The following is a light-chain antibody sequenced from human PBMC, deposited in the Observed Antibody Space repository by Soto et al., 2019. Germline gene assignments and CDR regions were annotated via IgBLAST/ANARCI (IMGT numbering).Light chain of an antibody. CDR2: GAS. J-gene: IGKJ1*01. CDR3: QQYGSSPWA. Sequence: EIVLTQSPGTLSLSPGERATLSCRASQTVSRSYLAWYQQKPGQAPRLLIYGASSRATGIPDRFSGRGSGTDFTLTISRLEPGDFAVYYCQQYGSSPWAFGQGTKVEIK. CDR1: QTVSRSY. V-gene: IGKV3-20*01.